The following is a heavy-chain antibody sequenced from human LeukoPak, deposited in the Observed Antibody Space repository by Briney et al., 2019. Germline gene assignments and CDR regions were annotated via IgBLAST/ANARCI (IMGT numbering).Heavy chain of an antibody. CDR3: STDGPYSGYAGDY. Sequence: GGSLRLSCAASGFSVNYAWMSWVRQAPGKGLEWVGRIKSRTDGGTADYATPVKGRFTMSRDDSRNTLYLQMNSLKSDDTAVYYCSTDGPYSGYAGDYCVQGSLVTVSS. CDR2: IKSRTDGGTA. V-gene: IGHV3-15*01. CDR1: GFSVNYAW. J-gene: IGHJ4*02. D-gene: IGHD5-12*01.